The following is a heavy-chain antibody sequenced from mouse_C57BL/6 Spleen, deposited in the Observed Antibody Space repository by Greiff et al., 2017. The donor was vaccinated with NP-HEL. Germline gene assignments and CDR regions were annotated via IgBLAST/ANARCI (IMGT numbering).Heavy chain of an antibody. CDR1: GFNIKDDY. CDR3: TKTTVVAH. CDR2: IDPENGDT. J-gene: IGHJ2*01. V-gene: IGHV14-4*01. D-gene: IGHD1-1*01. Sequence: VQLKQSGAELVRPGASVKLSCTASGFNIKDDYMHWVKQRPEQGLEWIGWIDPENGDTEYASKFQGKATITADTSSNTAYLQLSSLTSEDTAVYYCTKTTVVAHWGQGTTLTVSS.